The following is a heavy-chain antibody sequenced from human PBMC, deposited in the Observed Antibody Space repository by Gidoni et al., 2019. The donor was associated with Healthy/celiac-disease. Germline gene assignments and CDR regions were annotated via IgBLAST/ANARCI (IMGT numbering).Heavy chain of an antibody. D-gene: IGHD6-13*01. CDR3: ARDGSIAAADQALPEY. Sequence: QLQLVESGGGVVQPRRSLILSCAASGFPFVSYGMHWVRQAPGKGLEWVAVIWYDGSNKYYADSVKGRFTISRDNSKNTLYLQMNSLRAEDTAVYYCARDGSIAAADQALPEYWGQGTLVTVSS. V-gene: IGHV3-33*01. J-gene: IGHJ4*02. CDR2: IWYDGSNK. CDR1: GFPFVSYG.